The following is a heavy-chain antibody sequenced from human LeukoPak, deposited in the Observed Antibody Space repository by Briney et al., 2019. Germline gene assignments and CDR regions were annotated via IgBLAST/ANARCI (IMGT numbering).Heavy chain of an antibody. J-gene: IGHJ4*02. CDR3: ARAGTAMDVDY. CDR1: GFRFSDYY. D-gene: IGHD5-18*01. V-gene: IGHV3-11*05. CDR2: ISSGSGYT. Sequence: GGSLRLSCAASGFRFSDYYMSWIRQAPGKGLEWVSYISSGSGYTNYADSVKGRFTISRDNAKNSLYLQMNSLRAEDTAVYYCARAGTAMDVDYWGQGTLVTVSS.